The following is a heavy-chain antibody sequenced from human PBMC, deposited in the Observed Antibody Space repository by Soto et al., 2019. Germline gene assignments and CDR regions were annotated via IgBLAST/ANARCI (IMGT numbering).Heavy chain of an antibody. CDR1: GYTFTSYA. CDR2: INAGNGNT. J-gene: IGHJ3*02. D-gene: IGHD6-19*01. CDR3: ARRRSSGWDNALDI. V-gene: IGHV1-3*01. Sequence: ASVKVSCKASGYTFTSYAMHWVRQAPGQRLEWMGWINAGNGNTKYSQKFQGRVTITRDTSASTAYMELSSLRSEDTAVYYCARRRSSGWDNALDIWGQGTMVTV.